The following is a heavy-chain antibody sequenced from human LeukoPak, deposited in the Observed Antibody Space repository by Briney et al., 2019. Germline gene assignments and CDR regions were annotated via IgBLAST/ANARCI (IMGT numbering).Heavy chain of an antibody. CDR1: GGSISRGEYY. CDR3: ARTGCSSSSSCMFDP. J-gene: IGHJ5*02. Sequence: SQTLSLTCTVSGGSISRGEYYWSWIRQPPGKGLEWVAYIYHSGSTSYNPSLKSRVTISVDRSRNQFSVRLTSVTAADTAVYYCARTGCSSSSSCMFDPWGQGTLVTVSS. V-gene: IGHV4-30-2*01. CDR2: IYHSGST. D-gene: IGHD2-2*01.